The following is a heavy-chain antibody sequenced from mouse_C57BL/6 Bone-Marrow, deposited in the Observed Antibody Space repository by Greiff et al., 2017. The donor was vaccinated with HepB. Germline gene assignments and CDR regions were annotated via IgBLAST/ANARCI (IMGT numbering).Heavy chain of an antibody. CDR3: TMYHGGLPLYYYAMDY. V-gene: IGHV14-4*01. CDR1: GFNIKDDY. Sequence: VQLQQSGAELVRPGASVKLSCTASGFNIKDDYMHWVKQRPEQGLEWIGWIDPENGDTEYASKFQGKATITADTSSNTAYLQLSSLTSEDTAVYYYTMYHGGLPLYYYAMDYWGQGTSVTVSS. D-gene: IGHD1-1*02. J-gene: IGHJ4*01. CDR2: IDPENGDT.